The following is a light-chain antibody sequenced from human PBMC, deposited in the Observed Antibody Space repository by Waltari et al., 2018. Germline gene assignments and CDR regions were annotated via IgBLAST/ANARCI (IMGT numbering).Light chain of an antibody. CDR2: DAS. CDR3: QQYNHWPPVT. V-gene: IGKV3-15*01. CDR1: ESASRN. J-gene: IGKJ4*01. Sequence: EIVLTQSPVTLSVSLGDRATLSCRASESASRNLAWYQQKSGQAPRLLIYDASTRATDIPARFSGSGSGTEFTLTIDPLQSEDFAIYYCQQYNHWPPVTFGGGTKVEIK.